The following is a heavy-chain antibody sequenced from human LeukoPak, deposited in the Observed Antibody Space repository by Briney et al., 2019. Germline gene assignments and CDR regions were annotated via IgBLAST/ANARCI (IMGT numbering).Heavy chain of an antibody. CDR2: IYYSGST. D-gene: IGHD3-3*01. J-gene: IGHJ4*02. V-gene: IGHV4-59*01. CDR3: ARGSDFWSGYYPFDY. Sequence: SETLSLTCTVSGGSISSYYWSWIRQPPGKGLEWIGYIYYSGSTNYNPSLKSRVTISVDTSKNQFSLKLSSVTAADTAVYYCARGSDFWSGYYPFDYWGQGTLVTVSS. CDR1: GGSISSYY.